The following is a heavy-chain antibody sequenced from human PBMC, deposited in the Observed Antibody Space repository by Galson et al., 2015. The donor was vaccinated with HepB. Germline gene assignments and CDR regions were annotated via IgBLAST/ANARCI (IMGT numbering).Heavy chain of an antibody. D-gene: IGHD5-18*01. CDR3: ARIGYSYGLWGAFDI. J-gene: IGHJ3*02. CDR2: INHSGST. V-gene: IGHV4-34*01. CDR1: GGSFSGYY. Sequence: SETLSLTCAVYGGSFSGYYWSWIRQPPGKGLEWIGEINHSGSTNYNPSLKSRVTISVDTSKNQFSLKLSSVTAADTAVYYCARIGYSYGLWGAFDIWGQGTMVTVSS.